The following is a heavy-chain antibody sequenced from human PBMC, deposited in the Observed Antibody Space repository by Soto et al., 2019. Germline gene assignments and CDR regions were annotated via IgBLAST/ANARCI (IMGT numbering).Heavy chain of an antibody. CDR1: GYTFTSYG. CDR3: ARVAWGYYDGSRKDAFDI. CDR2: ISGYNGNT. D-gene: IGHD3-22*01. Sequence: ASVNVSCKASGYTFTSYGISWVRQAPGQGLEWMGWISGYNGNTNYAQKLQGRVTMTTDTSTNTAYMELRSLRSDDTAVYYCARVAWGYYDGSRKDAFDIWGQGTRVTVSS. J-gene: IGHJ3*02. V-gene: IGHV1-18*01.